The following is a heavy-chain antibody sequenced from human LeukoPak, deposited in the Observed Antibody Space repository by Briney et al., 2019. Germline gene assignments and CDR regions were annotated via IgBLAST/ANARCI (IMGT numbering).Heavy chain of an antibody. D-gene: IGHD4-17*01. Sequence: SQTLSLTCSISGDSVSSNSAAWNWIRQSPSRGLEWLGRTYYRSKWYNDYAVSVKSRITINPDTSKNQFSLQLNSVTPEDTAVYYCAREHDYGDYYYYGMDVWGQGTTVTVSS. V-gene: IGHV6-1*01. CDR3: AREHDYGDYYYYGMDV. J-gene: IGHJ6*02. CDR2: TYYRSKWYN. CDR1: GDSVSSNSAA.